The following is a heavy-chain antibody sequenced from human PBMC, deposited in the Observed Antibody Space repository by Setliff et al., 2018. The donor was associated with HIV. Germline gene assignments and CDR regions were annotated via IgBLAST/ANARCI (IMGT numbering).Heavy chain of an antibody. V-gene: IGHV4-59*01. D-gene: IGHD3-22*01. CDR1: GGSISSDY. Sequence: PSETLSLTCTVSGGSISSDYWSWIRQPPGKGLEWIGYIYYSGSTNYNPSLKSRVTMSVATSKNQFSLKLNSVTTADTAVYYCARSRTSSGYYGVTGYGMDVWGQGTTVTVSS. CDR3: ARSRTSSGYYGVTGYGMDV. CDR2: IYYSGST. J-gene: IGHJ6*02.